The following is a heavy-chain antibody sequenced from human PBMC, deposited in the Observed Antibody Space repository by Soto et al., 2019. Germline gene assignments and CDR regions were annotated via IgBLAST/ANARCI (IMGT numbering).Heavy chain of an antibody. J-gene: IGHJ6*02. Sequence: EVQLVESGGGLVKPGGSLRLSCAASGFTFSSYSMNWVRQAPGKGLECVSSISSSSSYIYYADSVKGRFTISRDNAKNSLYLQMNSLRAEDTAVYYCARVQVLFSNGLEVWGQGTTVTVSS. V-gene: IGHV3-21*01. CDR3: ARVQVLFSNGLEV. D-gene: IGHD3-10*02. CDR1: GFTFSSYS. CDR2: ISSSSSYI.